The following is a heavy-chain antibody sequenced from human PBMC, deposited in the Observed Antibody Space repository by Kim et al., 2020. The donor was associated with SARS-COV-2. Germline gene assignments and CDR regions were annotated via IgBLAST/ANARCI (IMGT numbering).Heavy chain of an antibody. CDR2: IYYSGST. Sequence: SETLSLTCTVSGGSISSYYWSWIRQPPGKGLEWIGYIYYSGSTNYNPSLKSRVTISVDTSKNQFSLKLSSVTAADTAVYYCAREGQDYYDSSGYYPWGQGTLVTVSS. D-gene: IGHD3-22*01. J-gene: IGHJ5*02. CDR1: GGSISSYY. V-gene: IGHV4-59*13. CDR3: AREGQDYYDSSGYYP.